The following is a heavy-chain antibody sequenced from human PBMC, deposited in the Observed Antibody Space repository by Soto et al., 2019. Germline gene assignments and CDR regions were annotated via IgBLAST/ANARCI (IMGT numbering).Heavy chain of an antibody. CDR1: GFTFGDYA. D-gene: IGHD3-22*01. V-gene: IGHV3-49*03. CDR3: TRVNYDSSGREGFDY. J-gene: IGHJ4*02. Sequence: PGGSLRLSCTASGFTFGDYAMSWFRQAPGKGLEWVGFIRSKAYGGTTEYAASVKGRFTISRDDSKSIAYLQMNSLKTEDTAVYYCTRVNYDSSGREGFDYWGQGTLVTVS. CDR2: IRSKAYGGTT.